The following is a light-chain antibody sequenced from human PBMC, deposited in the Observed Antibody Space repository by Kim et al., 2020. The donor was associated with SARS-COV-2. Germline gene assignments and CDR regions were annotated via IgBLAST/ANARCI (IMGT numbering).Light chain of an antibody. CDR1: RGVTSNY. CDR3: HQYGSPPST. V-gene: IGKV3-20*01. CDR2: IAS. Sequence: SAGENTPLSCRASRGVTSNYLAWYQQKPGQAPRLLSYIASSRATGIPDRFSGSGSGTEFTLTISRLEPEDFAVYYCHQYGSPPSTFGQGTRLDIK. J-gene: IGKJ5*01.